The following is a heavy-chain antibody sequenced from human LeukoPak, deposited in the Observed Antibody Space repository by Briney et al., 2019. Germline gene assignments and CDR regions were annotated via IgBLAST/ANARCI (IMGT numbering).Heavy chain of an antibody. CDR3: AREKAVVSAAITEGRWFDP. V-gene: IGHV4-31*03. CDR2: IYYSGST. J-gene: IGHJ5*02. Sequence: PSQTLSLTCTVSGGSISSGGYYWSWIRQHPGKGLEWIGYIYYSGSTYYNPSLKSRVTISVDTSKNQFSLKLSSVTAADTAVYYCAREKAVVSAAITEGRWFDPWGQGTLVTVSS. D-gene: IGHD2-2*01. CDR1: GGSISSGGYY.